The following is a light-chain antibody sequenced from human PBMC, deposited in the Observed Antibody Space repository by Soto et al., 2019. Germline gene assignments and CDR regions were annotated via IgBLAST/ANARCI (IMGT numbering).Light chain of an antibody. V-gene: IGLV2-23*02. CDR1: SSDVGNYEL. J-gene: IGLJ2*01. CDR2: EVT. CDR3: CSFAGGSTYVV. Sequence: QSALTQPASVSGSPGQSITISCIGTSSDVGNYELVSWYQQLPGKAPKLIIYEVTKRPSGVPNRFSGSKSGNTASLTISGLLAEDEAHYHCCSFAGGSTYVVFGGGTKLTVL.